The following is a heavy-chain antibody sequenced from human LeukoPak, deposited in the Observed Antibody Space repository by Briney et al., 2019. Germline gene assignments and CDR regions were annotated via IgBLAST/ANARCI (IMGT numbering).Heavy chain of an antibody. Sequence: GGSLRLSCAASGFISSSYEMNWVRQAPGKGLEWVSYISSSGSPRHYADSVKGRFTISRDNAKNSLYLQMNSLRAEDTAVYYCARAAMVRGVDYFDYWGQGTLVTVSS. CDR3: ARAAMVRGVDYFDY. CDR2: ISSSGSPR. D-gene: IGHD3-10*01. V-gene: IGHV3-48*03. CDR1: GFISSSYE. J-gene: IGHJ4*02.